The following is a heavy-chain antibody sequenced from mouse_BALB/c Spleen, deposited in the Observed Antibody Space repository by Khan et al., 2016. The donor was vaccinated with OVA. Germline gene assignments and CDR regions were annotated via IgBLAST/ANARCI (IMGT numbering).Heavy chain of an antibody. V-gene: IGHV1-80*01. D-gene: IGHD2-2*01. Sequence: QVQLKQSGSELVRPGSSVKISCKACGYAFSSFWMNWLKQRPGQGLEWIGQIYPGDGDIKYNGEFKGKATLTADVSSGTAYMQLSSLTSEDSAVYFCARSEGYFAYWGQGTLVIVSA. CDR1: GYAFSSFW. J-gene: IGHJ3*01. CDR3: ARSEGYFAY. CDR2: IYPGDGDI.